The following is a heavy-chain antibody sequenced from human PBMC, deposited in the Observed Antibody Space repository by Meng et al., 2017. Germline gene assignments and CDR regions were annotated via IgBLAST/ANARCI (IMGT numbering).Heavy chain of an antibody. V-gene: IGHV3-11*01. D-gene: IGHD1-26*01. CDR3: ATMVGGSYFYAFDI. CDR2: ISSSGSTI. CDR1: GFTFSDYY. Sequence: GESLKISCAASGFTFSDYYMSWIRQAPGKGLEWVSYISSSGSTIYYADSVKGRFTISRDNAKNSLYLQMNSLRSEDTAVYYCATMVGGSYFYAFDIWGQGTMVTVSS. J-gene: IGHJ3*02.